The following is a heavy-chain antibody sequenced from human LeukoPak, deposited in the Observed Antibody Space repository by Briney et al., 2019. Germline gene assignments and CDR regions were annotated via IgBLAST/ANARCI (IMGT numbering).Heavy chain of an antibody. CDR1: GYTFTGYY. CDR2: INPNSGGT. V-gene: IGHV1-2*06. CDR3: ARRRGEPNIFDY. D-gene: IGHD3-16*01. Sequence: GASVKVSCKAYGYTFTGYYMHWVRQAPGQGLEWMGRINPNSGGTNYAQKFQGRVTMTRDTSISTAYMELSRLRSDDTALYYCARRRGEPNIFDYWGQGTLVTVSS. J-gene: IGHJ4*02.